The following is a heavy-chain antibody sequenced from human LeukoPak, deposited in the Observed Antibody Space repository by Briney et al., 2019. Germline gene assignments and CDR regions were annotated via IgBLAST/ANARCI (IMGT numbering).Heavy chain of an antibody. D-gene: IGHD1-26*01. Sequence: PGGSLRLSCAASGFTFDNYRMSWVRQAPGGGREGGSNVNADGSNTYYADSVKGRFTISRDNSKSTLILQMNSLRVEDTALYYCTKRVKYGGTWDHFADWGQGTLVTVSS. V-gene: IGHV3-23*01. J-gene: IGHJ4*02. CDR3: TKRVKYGGTWDHFAD. CDR1: GFTFDNYR. CDR2: VNADGSNT.